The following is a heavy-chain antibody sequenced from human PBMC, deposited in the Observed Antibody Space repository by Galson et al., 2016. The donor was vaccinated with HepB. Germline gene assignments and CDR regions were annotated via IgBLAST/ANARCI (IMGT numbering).Heavy chain of an antibody. CDR1: GFTFSIFA. CDR3: AKDSPYSSGWSTY. V-gene: IGHV3-23*01. D-gene: IGHD6-19*01. CDR2: ISDNGGST. J-gene: IGHJ4*02. Sequence: SLRLSCAASGFTFSIFAMNWVRQAPGKGLEWVSGISDNGGSTYYVDSVKGRFTISRDNFKNMLYLQMNGLRAEDTALYYCAKDSPYSSGWSTYWGQGTLVTVSS.